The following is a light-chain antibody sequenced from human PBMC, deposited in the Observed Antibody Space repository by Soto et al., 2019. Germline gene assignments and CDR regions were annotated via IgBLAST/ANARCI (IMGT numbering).Light chain of an antibody. CDR3: SSYTSTTTRV. J-gene: IGLJ1*01. Sequence: QSVLTQPASVSGSPGQSITISCTGTSSDVGGYNYVSWYQQHPGKGPKLMIYEVSNRPSGVSNRFSGSKSGNTATLTISGLQAEDEDDYYCSSYTSTTTRVFGTGTKVTLL. CDR1: SSDVGGYNY. V-gene: IGLV2-14*03. CDR2: EVS.